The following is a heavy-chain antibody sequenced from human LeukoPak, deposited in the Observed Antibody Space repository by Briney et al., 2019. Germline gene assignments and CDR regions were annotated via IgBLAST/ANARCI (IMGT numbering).Heavy chain of an antibody. Sequence: PSETLSLTCTVSGGSISSSSYYWGWIRQPPGKGLAWIGSIYYSGSTYYNPSLKSRVTISVDTSKNRFSLKLSSVTAADTAVYYCARQGAGTVVNFYYYGMDVWGQGTTVTVSS. J-gene: IGHJ6*02. CDR1: GGSISSSSYY. V-gene: IGHV4-39*01. CDR2: IYYSGST. CDR3: ARQGAGTVVNFYYYGMDV. D-gene: IGHD4-23*01.